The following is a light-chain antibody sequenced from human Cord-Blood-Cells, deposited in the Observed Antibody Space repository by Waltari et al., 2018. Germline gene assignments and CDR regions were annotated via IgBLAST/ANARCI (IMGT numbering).Light chain of an antibody. CDR1: QSVSSY. Sequence: EFVLTQSPATLSLSPGARATLSCRASQSVSSYLAWYQQKPGQAPRLLIYDASNRATGIPARFSGSGSGTDFTLTISSLEPEDFAVYYCQQRSNWPRVYTFGQGTKLEIK. V-gene: IGKV3-11*01. J-gene: IGKJ2*01. CDR2: DAS. CDR3: QQRSNWPRVYT.